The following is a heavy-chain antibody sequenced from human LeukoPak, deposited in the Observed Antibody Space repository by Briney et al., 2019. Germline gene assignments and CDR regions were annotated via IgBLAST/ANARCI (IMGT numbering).Heavy chain of an antibody. CDR1: GYTFTSYG. D-gene: IGHD6-13*01. CDR2: INAGNGNT. V-gene: IGHV1-3*01. CDR3: ASRTSSSWYFACFDY. J-gene: IGHJ4*02. Sequence: ASVKVSCKASGYTFTSYGISWMRQAPGQRLEWMGWINAGNGNTKYSQKFQGRVTITRDTSASTAYMELSSLRSEDTAVYYCASRTSSSWYFACFDYWGQGTLVTVSS.